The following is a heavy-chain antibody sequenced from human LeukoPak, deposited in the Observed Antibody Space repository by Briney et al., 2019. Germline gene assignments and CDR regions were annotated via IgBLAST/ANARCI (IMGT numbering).Heavy chain of an antibody. J-gene: IGHJ5*02. Sequence: ASVKVSCKASGYKFTSYGISWVRQAPGQGLEWMGWIDTYNGDTNSAQNLQGRVTMTTDTSTTTAHMELRSLRSDDTAVYYCASHPEGLSWFDPWGQGTLVTVSS. D-gene: IGHD4/OR15-4a*01. V-gene: IGHV1-18*01. CDR3: ASHPEGLSWFDP. CDR1: GYKFTSYG. CDR2: IDTYNGDT.